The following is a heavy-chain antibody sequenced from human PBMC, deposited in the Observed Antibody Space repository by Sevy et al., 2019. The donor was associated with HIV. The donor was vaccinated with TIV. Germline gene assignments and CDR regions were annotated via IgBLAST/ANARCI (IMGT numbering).Heavy chain of an antibody. CDR1: GYTFTGYY. D-gene: IGHD4-17*01. CDR2: INPNSGGT. CDR3: ARDPVFTVTTYFDY. V-gene: IGHV1-2*02. Sequence: ASVKVSCKASGYTFTGYYMHWVRQAPGQGLEWMGWINPNSGGTNYAQKFQGRVTITRDTSISTAYMELSRLRSDDTAVYYCARDPVFTVTTYFDYWGQGTLVTVSS. J-gene: IGHJ4*02.